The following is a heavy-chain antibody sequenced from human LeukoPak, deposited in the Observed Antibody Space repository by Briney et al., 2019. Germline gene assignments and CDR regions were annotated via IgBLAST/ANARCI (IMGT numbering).Heavy chain of an antibody. CDR3: ARNLVMVRGLIADY. CDR1: GYSISSGYY. D-gene: IGHD3-10*01. V-gene: IGHV4-38-2*01. Sequence: SETLSLTCAVSGYSISSGYYWGWIRQPPGKGLEWLGSIYHSGSTYYNPSLKSRVTISVDTSKNQFSLKLSSVTAADTAVYYCARNLVMVRGLIADYWGQGTLVTVSS. CDR2: IYHSGST. J-gene: IGHJ4*02.